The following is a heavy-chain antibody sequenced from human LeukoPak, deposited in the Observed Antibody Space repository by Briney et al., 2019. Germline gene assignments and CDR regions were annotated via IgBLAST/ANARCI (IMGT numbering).Heavy chain of an antibody. CDR2: IYYSGST. Sequence: KPSETLSLTCTVSGGSISSSNYYWGWIRQPPGKGLEWIGSIYYSGSTYYNPSLKSRVTISVDTSKNQFSLKLSSVTTADTAVYYCAGGSHYGSGIDIWGQGTMVTVSS. D-gene: IGHD3-10*01. J-gene: IGHJ3*02. V-gene: IGHV4-39*01. CDR1: GGSISSSNYY. CDR3: AGGSHYGSGIDI.